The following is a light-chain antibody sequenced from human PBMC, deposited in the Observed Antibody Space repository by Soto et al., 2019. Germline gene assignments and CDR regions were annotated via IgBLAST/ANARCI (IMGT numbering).Light chain of an antibody. CDR3: QQANSFPLS. J-gene: IGKJ4*01. CDR2: TAS. CDR1: QAISSL. Sequence: DIQMTQSPSSVSASVGDRVTITCRASQAISSLLAWYQQKPGKAPSLLIHTASSLQSGVPSRFSGSRSGTDFTLTISSLQPEDFATYYCQQANSFPLSFGGGTKVEIK. V-gene: IGKV1-12*01.